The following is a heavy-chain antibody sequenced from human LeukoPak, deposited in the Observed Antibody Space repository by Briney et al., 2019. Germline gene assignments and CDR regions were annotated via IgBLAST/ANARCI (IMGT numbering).Heavy chain of an antibody. V-gene: IGHV1-8*01. Sequence: ASVTVTRKSSGYTFTNYDINWLGPATAQGLEWMGWINLNNGNTDYAQKFQGGVTMTRSTSISTAYMELSILRSEDTAVYYCGRLASSSGPLYYYCGMDVWGQGTTVTVS. D-gene: IGHD6-13*01. CDR1: GYTFTNYD. J-gene: IGHJ6*02. CDR2: INLNNGNT. CDR3: GRLASSSGPLYYYCGMDV.